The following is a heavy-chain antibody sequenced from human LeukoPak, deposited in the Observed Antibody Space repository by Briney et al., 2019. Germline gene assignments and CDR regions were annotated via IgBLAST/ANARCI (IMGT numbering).Heavy chain of an antibody. V-gene: IGHV1-18*04. Sequence: ASVKVSCKASGYTFTSYGISWVRQALGQGLEWMGWISAYNGNTNYAQKLQGRVTMTTDTSTSTAYMELRSLRSDDTAVYYCARDQDIVVVPAAMRGKPNWFDPWGQGTLVTVSS. CDR2: ISAYNGNT. CDR3: ARDQDIVVVPAAMRGKPNWFDP. CDR1: GYTFTSYG. D-gene: IGHD2-2*01. J-gene: IGHJ5*02.